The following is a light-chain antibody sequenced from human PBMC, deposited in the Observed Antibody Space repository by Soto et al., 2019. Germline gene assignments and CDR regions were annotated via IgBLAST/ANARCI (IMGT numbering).Light chain of an antibody. CDR2: GAS. V-gene: IGKV3-20*01. CDR3: QQYGSSPPYT. CDR1: QSVSSSY. Sequence: EIVLTQSPGTLSLSPGERATLSCRASQSVSSSYLAWYQQKPGQAPRLLIYGASSRATGIPDGFSGSGSGTDFTLTISRLEPEDFAVYYCQQYGSSPPYTFGQGTKVDIK. J-gene: IGKJ2*01.